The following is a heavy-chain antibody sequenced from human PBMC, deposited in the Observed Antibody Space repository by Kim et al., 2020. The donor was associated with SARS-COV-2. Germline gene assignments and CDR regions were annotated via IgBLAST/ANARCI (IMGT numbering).Heavy chain of an antibody. J-gene: IGHJ4*02. CDR3: AKMLPVQWFGGVPFNS. Sequence: VTSRFTIARDNSKNTLYLQMNSRRAEATAVYYCAKMLPVQWFGGVPFNSWGQGTLVTVSS. D-gene: IGHD3-10*01. V-gene: IGHV3-30*02.